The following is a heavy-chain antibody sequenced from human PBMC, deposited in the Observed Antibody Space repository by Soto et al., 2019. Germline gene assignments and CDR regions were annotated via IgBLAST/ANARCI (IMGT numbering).Heavy chain of an antibody. D-gene: IGHD5-18*01. CDR3: ARDTAMVLYYYYYYMDV. V-gene: IGHV3-74*01. Sequence: EVQLVESGGGLVQPGGSLRLSCAASGFTFSSYWMHWVRQAPGKGLVWVSRINSDGSSTSYADSVKGRFTISRDNAKNTLYLQMNSLRAEDTAVYYCARDTAMVLYYYYYYMDVWGKGTTVTVSS. CDR2: INSDGSST. CDR1: GFTFSSYW. J-gene: IGHJ6*03.